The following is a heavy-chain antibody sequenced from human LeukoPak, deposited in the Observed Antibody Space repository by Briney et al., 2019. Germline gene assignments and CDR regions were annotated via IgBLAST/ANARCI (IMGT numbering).Heavy chain of an antibody. D-gene: IGHD1-26*01. J-gene: IGHJ6*02. CDR3: ARSYNSGSYPIYGMDV. V-gene: IGHV3-66*01. CDR2: IYSGGST. CDR1: GFTVSSNY. Sequence: PGGSLRLSCAASGFTVSSNYVSWVRQAPGKGLEWVSVIYSGGSTYYADSVKGRFTISRDNSKNTLYLQMNSLRAEDTAVYYCARSYNSGSYPIYGMDVWGQGTTVTVSS.